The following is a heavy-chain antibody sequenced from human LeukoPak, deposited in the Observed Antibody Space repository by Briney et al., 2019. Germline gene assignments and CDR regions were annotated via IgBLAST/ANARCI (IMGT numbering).Heavy chain of an antibody. CDR1: GGSFSAYY. V-gene: IGHV4-34*01. Sequence: SETLSLTCAVYGGSFSAYYWTWIRQPPGKGLQWIGEINHSGSSNYNSSLRSRVTISVDTSYKQFSLRLSSVTAADTAVYYCAPRGDIEHIYVYGKWFDPWGQGTRVTVSS. CDR2: INHSGSS. J-gene: IGHJ5*02. CDR3: APRGDIEHIYVYGKWFDP. D-gene: IGHD5-12*01.